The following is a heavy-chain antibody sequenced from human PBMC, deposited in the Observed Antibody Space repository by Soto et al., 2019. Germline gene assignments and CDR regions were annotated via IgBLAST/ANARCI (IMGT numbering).Heavy chain of an antibody. CDR1: GFTFTNYA. J-gene: IGHJ4*02. V-gene: IGHV3-23*01. CDR3: ARYFDWLVHFDY. D-gene: IGHD3-9*01. Sequence: EVQLLESGGGLVQPGGSLRLSCAASGFTFTNYAMSWVRQAPGKGLEWVSAISGSGGSTYYAESVKGRFTISRDDSKNTLYLQMNSLRPEYTAVYCCARYFDWLVHFDYWGQGAVVTGSS. CDR2: ISGSGGST.